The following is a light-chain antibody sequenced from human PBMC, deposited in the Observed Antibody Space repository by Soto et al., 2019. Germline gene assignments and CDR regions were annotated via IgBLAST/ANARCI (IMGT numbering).Light chain of an antibody. Sequence: DIQMSQSPSSLSASVGCRVTITCRASQSISSYLNWYQQKQGKAXKXXIYAASSLQSGVPSRFSGSGSGTDLTITISSLQPEDFATYYCQQSYSTPVTFGQGTRLEIK. J-gene: IGKJ5*01. CDR1: QSISSY. V-gene: IGKV1-39*01. CDR3: QQSYSTPVT. CDR2: AAS.